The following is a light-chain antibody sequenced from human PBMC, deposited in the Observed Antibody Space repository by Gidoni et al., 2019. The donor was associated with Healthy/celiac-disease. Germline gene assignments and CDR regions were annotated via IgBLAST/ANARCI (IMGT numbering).Light chain of an antibody. CDR1: QSVSSY. J-gene: IGKJ5*01. V-gene: IGKV3-11*01. Sequence: EIVFPQSPATLSLSPGERATLSCRASQSVSSYLAWYQQKPGQAPRLLIYDASNRATGIPARFSGSGSGTDFTLTISSLEPEDFAVYYCQQRSNWLITFXXXTRLEIK. CDR2: DAS. CDR3: QQRSNWLIT.